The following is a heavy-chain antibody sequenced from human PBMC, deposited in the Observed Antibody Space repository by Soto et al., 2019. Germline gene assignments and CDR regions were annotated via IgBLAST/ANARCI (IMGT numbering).Heavy chain of an antibody. CDR1: GFTFSNYA. CDR2: FSSGGGST. Sequence: PGGSLRLSCTSSGFTFSNYAMSWVRQAPGKGLEWVSTFSSGGGSTYYADSVKGRFTISRDNSKNTLYLQMNSLRAEDTAVYYCAKRAGYYYYYMDVWGKGTTVTVSS. J-gene: IGHJ6*03. V-gene: IGHV3-23*01. CDR3: AKRAGYYYYYMDV.